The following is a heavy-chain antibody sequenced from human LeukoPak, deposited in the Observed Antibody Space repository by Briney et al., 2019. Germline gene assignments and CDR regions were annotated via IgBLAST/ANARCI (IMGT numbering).Heavy chain of an antibody. Sequence: GGSLRLSCAASGFTFDEYAMHWVRQAPGKGLEWVSGISWNSCSKGYASSVKGRFTISRDNAKNSLYLQMNSLRSEDTALYYCARMNYVSSGWGAPFDYWGQGTLVTVSS. CDR3: ARMNYVSSGWGAPFDY. CDR1: GFTFDEYA. V-gene: IGHV3-9*01. D-gene: IGHD1-7*01. J-gene: IGHJ4*02. CDR2: ISWNSCSK.